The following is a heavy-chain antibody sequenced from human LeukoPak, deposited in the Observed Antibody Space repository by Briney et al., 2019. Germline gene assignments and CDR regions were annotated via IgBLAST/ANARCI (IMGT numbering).Heavy chain of an antibody. CDR3: AKDPSMAY. D-gene: IGHD5-24*01. Sequence: GGSLRLSCAASGFTVSSNYMSWVRQAPGKGLEWVSVIYSGGSTYYADSVKGRFAISRDNSKNTQYLQMNSLRAEDTAMYYCAKDPSMAYWGQGTLVTVSS. CDR2: IYSGGST. J-gene: IGHJ1*01. CDR1: GFTVSSNY. V-gene: IGHV3-53*01.